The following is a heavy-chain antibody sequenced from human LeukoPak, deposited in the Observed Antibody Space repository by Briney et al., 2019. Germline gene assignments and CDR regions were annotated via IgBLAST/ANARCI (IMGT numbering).Heavy chain of an antibody. Sequence: ASVKVSCKASGYTFTSYDINWVRQAPGQGLEWMGWMNPNSGNTGYAQKFQGRVTMTRNTSISTAYMELSSLRSEDTAVYYCARGGGSSWSPADFDYWGQGTLVTVSS. CDR1: GYTFTSYD. V-gene: IGHV1-8*01. D-gene: IGHD6-13*01. J-gene: IGHJ4*02. CDR2: MNPNSGNT. CDR3: ARGGGSSWSPADFDY.